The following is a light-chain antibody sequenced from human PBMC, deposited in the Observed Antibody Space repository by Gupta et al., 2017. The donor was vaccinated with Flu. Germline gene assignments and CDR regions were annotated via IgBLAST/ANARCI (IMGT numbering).Light chain of an antibody. J-gene: IGKJ5*01. V-gene: IGKV3-15*01. CDR3: QQYNSWPPVT. Sequence: ATLSVSPGERATLSCRASQSVSSNLAWYQQKPGQAPRLLIYGASTRATGIPARFSGSGSGTEFTLTISSRQSEDFVVYYCQQYNSWPPVTFGQGTXLEIK. CDR2: GAS. CDR1: QSVSSN.